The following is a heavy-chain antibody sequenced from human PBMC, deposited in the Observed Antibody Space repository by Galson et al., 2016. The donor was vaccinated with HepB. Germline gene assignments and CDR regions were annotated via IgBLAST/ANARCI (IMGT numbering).Heavy chain of an antibody. V-gene: IGHV3-15*01. CDR2: IKSNNDGGTT. Sequence: SLRLPCAASGFTFSNVWMSWVRQAPGTGLEWVGRIKSNNDGGTTDYAAPVKGRFRISKADSINSLYLQMNSLKTEDTAVYYCRYGMDVWGQGTTVTVSS. J-gene: IGHJ6*02. CDR3: RYGMDV. CDR1: GFTFSNVW.